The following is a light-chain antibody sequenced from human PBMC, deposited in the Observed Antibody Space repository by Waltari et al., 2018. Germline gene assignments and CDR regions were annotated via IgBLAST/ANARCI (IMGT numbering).Light chain of an antibody. J-gene: IGLJ3*02. Sequence: NFMLTQPHSVSESPGKTVTISCTRRSGSIASNYVQWYQQRPGSAPTTAIYEDNQRPPGVPDLFSGSIDSSSNSASLTISGLKTEDEADYYCQSYDSSNFWVFGGGTKLTVL. CDR2: EDN. CDR3: QSYDSSNFWV. CDR1: SGSIASNY. V-gene: IGLV6-57*03.